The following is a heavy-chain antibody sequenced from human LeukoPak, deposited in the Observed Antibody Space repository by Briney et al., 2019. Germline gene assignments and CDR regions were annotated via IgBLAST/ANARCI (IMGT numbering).Heavy chain of an antibody. V-gene: IGHV5-51*01. J-gene: IGHJ5*02. D-gene: IGHD6-13*01. Sequence: GGSLKISCQGSGSTFTSYWIGGVRQLPGRGREWMGIIQPGDSDTSYSPSFQGQVTFSDDNSISPAYLQWSSLKASDTAMYYCARLDDDPRSWFGIDPWGQGTLVTVSS. CDR1: GSTFTSYW. CDR3: ARLDDDPRSWFGIDP. CDR2: IQPGDSDT.